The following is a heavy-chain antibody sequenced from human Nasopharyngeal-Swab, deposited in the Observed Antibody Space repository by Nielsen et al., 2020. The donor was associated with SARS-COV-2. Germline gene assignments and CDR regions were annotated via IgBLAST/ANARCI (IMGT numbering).Heavy chain of an antibody. Sequence: GESLKISCAASGFTFSSYAMHWARQAPGKGLEWVALIWYIGDNKYYADSVKGRFTISRDNSKNTLYLQMNSLRAEDTAVYYCAADIVVLPAVNLGDYYALDVWGPGTTVTVSS. D-gene: IGHD2-2*01. J-gene: IGHJ6*02. CDR2: IWYIGDNK. CDR1: GFTFSSYA. CDR3: AADIVVLPAVNLGDYYALDV. V-gene: IGHV3-33*01.